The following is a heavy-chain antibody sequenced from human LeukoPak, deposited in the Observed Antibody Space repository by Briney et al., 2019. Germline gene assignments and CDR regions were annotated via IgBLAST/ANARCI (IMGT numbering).Heavy chain of an antibody. Sequence: SETLSLTCTVSGGSISSYYWSWIRQPPGKGLEWIGYIYYSGSTNYNPSLKSRVTISVDTSKNQFSLKLNSVTAADTAVYYCARLKCSSTSCFYYYYMDVWGKGTTVTISS. D-gene: IGHD2-2*01. CDR1: GGSISSYY. CDR3: ARLKCSSTSCFYYYYMDV. CDR2: IYYSGST. J-gene: IGHJ6*03. V-gene: IGHV4-59*12.